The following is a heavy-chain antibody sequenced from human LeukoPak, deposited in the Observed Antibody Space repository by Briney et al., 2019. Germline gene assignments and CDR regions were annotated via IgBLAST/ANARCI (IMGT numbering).Heavy chain of an antibody. CDR2: ISSSSSTI. Sequence: GGSLRLSCAASGFTFRSYSMNWVRQAPGKGLEWVSYISSSSSTIYYADSVKGRFTISRDNAKNSLYLQMNSLRAEDTALYYCAKGPFGSALRYYFDYWGQGTLVTVSS. CDR3: AKGPFGSALRYYFDY. V-gene: IGHV3-48*04. CDR1: GFTFRSYS. D-gene: IGHD3-10*01. J-gene: IGHJ4*02.